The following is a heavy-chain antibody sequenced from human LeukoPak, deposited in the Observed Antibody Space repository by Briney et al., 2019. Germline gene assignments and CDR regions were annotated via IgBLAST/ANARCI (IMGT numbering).Heavy chain of an antibody. CDR2: IIPIFGTA. CDR3: ARGGYDFWSHVDY. Sequence: SVTVSCKASGGTFSSYAISWVRQAPGQGLEWMGGIIPIFGTANYAQKFHGRVTITADESTSTAYMELSSLRSEDTAVYYCARGGYDFWSHVDYWGQGTLVTVSS. V-gene: IGHV1-69*13. J-gene: IGHJ4*02. D-gene: IGHD3-3*01. CDR1: GGTFSSYA.